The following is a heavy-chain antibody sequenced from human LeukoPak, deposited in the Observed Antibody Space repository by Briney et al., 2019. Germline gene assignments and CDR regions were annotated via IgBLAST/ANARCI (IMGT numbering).Heavy chain of an antibody. Sequence: GASVKVSCKASGGTFSSYAISWVRQAPGQGLEWMGGIIPIFGTANYAQKFQGRVTITTDESTSTAYMELSSLRSEDTAVYYCAMTTGGDFWSGYNFDYWGQGTLVTVSS. J-gene: IGHJ4*02. V-gene: IGHV1-69*05. CDR1: GGTFSSYA. D-gene: IGHD3-3*01. CDR2: IIPIFGTA. CDR3: AMTTGGDFWSGYNFDY.